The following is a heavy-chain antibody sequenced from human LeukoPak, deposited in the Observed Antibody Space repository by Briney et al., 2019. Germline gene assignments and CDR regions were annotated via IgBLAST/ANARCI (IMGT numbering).Heavy chain of an antibody. Sequence: ASVRVSCKASGYTFTNYGISWVRQAPGQGLEWMGWISAYNGNTDYAQKFQGRVTMTTDTSTSTAYVELRNLRSDDTAMYYCARSQYLLPSWWNAFDVWGQGTMVTVSS. D-gene: IGHD2-2*01. CDR1: GYTFTNYG. CDR2: ISAYNGNT. CDR3: ARSQYLLPSWWNAFDV. V-gene: IGHV1-18*01. J-gene: IGHJ3*01.